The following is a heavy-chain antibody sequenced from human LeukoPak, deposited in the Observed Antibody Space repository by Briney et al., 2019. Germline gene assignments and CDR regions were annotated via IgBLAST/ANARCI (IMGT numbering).Heavy chain of an antibody. V-gene: IGHV4-39*07. CDR1: GGSMSSSSYY. D-gene: IGHD3-22*01. CDR2: INHSGST. J-gene: IGHJ6*02. CDR3: ARKRFRRSAYYYDSSGPNLYGMDV. Sequence: PSETLSLTCTVSGGSMSSSSYYWGWIRQPPGKGLEWIGEINHSGSTNYNPSLKSRVTISVDTSKNQFSLKLSSVTAADTAVYYCARKRFRRSAYYYDSSGPNLYGMDVWGQGTTVTVSS.